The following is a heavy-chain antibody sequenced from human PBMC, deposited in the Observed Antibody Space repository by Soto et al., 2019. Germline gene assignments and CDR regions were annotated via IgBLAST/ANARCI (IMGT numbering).Heavy chain of an antibody. CDR1: GFTFSSYE. CDR2: IHMSGSPI. Sequence: GSLRLSCVTSGFTFSSYEMNWVRQAPGKGLEWLSYIHMSGSPIYYADSVRGRFTISRDNAKNSLFLEMSSLRAEDTAIYYCAIKVFGTTYYGYWCQATLLTVST. V-gene: IGHV3-48*03. J-gene: IGHJ4*02. D-gene: IGHD3-10*01. CDR3: AIKVFGTTYYGY.